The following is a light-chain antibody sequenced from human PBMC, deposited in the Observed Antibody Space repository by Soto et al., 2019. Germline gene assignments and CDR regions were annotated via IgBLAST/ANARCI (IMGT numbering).Light chain of an antibody. J-gene: IGLJ2*01. CDR1: TGAVTSGYY. Sequence: QAVGTQEPSLTVSPGGTVTLTCASSTGAVTSGYYPNWFQQKPGQAPRALIYSTSNKYSWTPARFSGSLLGGKAALTLSGVQPEDEAEYYCLVHYGGAAVFGGGTKLTVL. V-gene: IGLV7-43*01. CDR3: LVHYGGAAV. CDR2: STS.